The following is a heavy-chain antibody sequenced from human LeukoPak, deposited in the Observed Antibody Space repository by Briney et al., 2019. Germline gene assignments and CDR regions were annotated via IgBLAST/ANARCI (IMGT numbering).Heavy chain of an antibody. V-gene: IGHV3-23*01. CDR1: GFTFSSYA. CDR2: ISGSGGST. D-gene: IGHD4-17*01. Sequence: PGGSLRLSCAASGFTFSSYAMSWVRQAPGKGLEWVSAISGSGGSTYYADSVKGRFTIPRDNSKNTLYLQMNSLRAEDTAVYYCAKAYGDYGRRWYFDLWGRGTLVTVSS. CDR3: AKAYGDYGRRWYFDL. J-gene: IGHJ2*01.